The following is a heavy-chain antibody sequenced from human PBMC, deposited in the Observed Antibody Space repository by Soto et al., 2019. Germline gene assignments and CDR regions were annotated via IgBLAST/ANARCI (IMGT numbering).Heavy chain of an antibody. CDR3: ARVAGIAVAGTLDY. CDR2: ILYTGAT. D-gene: IGHD6-19*01. CDR1: GGSISSSQYF. J-gene: IGHJ4*02. V-gene: IGHV4-39*01. Sequence: SETLSLTCTVSGGSISSSQYFWGWIRQTPGKGLEWIGSILYTGATYFNPSLKSRVTLFVDTSKNQISLKMTSVTAADTAVYYCARVAGIAVAGTLDYWGLGTLVTVSS.